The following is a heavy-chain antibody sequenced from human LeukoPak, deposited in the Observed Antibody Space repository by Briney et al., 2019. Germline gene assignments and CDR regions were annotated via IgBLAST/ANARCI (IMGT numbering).Heavy chain of an antibody. CDR3: ARDRAYYYDSSGYYYPYDY. V-gene: IGHV1-2*06. CDR2: INPNSGGT. D-gene: IGHD3-22*01. CDR1: GYTFTGYY. Sequence: GASVKVSCKASGYTFTGYYMHWVRQAPGQGLEWMGRINPNSGGTNYAQKFQGRVTMTRDTSISTAYMELSRLRSDDTAVYYCARDRAYYYDSSGYYYPYDYWGQGTLVTVSS. J-gene: IGHJ4*02.